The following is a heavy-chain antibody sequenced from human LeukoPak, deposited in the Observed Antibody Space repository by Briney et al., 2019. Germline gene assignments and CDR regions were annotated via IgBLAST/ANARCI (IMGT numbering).Heavy chain of an antibody. CDR3: ARHRGDMVRGVNYFDY. V-gene: IGHV5-51*01. CDR1: GYSFTSYW. CDR2: IYPGDSDT. Sequence: GESLKISCKGSGYSFTSYWIGWVRQMPGKGLEWMGIIYPGDSDTRYSPSFQGQVTISADKSISTAYLQWSSLKASDTAMYYCARHRGDMVRGVNYFDYWGQGTLVTVSS. D-gene: IGHD3-10*01. J-gene: IGHJ4*02.